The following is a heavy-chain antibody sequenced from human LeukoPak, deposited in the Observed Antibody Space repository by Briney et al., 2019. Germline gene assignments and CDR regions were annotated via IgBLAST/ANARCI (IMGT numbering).Heavy chain of an antibody. Sequence: ASVKVSCKASGYTFTGYYMHWVRQAPGQGLEWMGWISPNSGGTNYAQKFQGRVTMTRGTSISTDYIEQSRLRSDDAAVYYCARGRGATDAFDVWGQGTLVTVSS. CDR2: ISPNSGGT. J-gene: IGHJ3*01. V-gene: IGHV1-2*02. CDR1: GYTFTGYY. CDR3: ARGRGATDAFDV. D-gene: IGHD1-26*01.